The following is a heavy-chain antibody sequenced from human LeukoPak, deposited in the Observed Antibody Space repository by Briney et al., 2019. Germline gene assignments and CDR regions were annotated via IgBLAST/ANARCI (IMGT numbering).Heavy chain of an antibody. Sequence: ASVKVSCKASGYTFTGYYMHWVRQAPGQGLEWMGWINPNSGGTNYAQKFQGRVTMTRDTSISTAYMELSRLRSDDTAVYYCARAYSGSLYTYYFDYWGQGTLVTVSS. CDR2: INPNSGGT. CDR3: ARAYSGSLYTYYFDY. V-gene: IGHV1-2*02. CDR1: GYTFTGYY. J-gene: IGHJ4*02. D-gene: IGHD1-26*01.